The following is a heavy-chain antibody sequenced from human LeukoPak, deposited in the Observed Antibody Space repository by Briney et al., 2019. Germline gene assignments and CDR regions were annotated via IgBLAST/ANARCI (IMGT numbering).Heavy chain of an antibody. Sequence: GGSLRVSCAASRFTFSNYAMSWVRQAPGKGLEWVSGINGNGGSTYNADSVKGRFTISRDNAKNSLYLQMNSLRAEDTAVYYCARSYGGAFDIWGQGTMVTVSS. CDR2: INGNGGST. D-gene: IGHD3-16*01. CDR3: ARSYGGAFDI. J-gene: IGHJ3*02. CDR1: RFTFSNYA. V-gene: IGHV3-23*01.